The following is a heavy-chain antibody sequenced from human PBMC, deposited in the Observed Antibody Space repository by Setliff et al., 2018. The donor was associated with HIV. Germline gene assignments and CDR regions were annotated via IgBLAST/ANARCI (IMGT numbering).Heavy chain of an antibody. D-gene: IGHD2-2*01. V-gene: IGHV4-59*12. J-gene: IGHJ6*02. CDR1: GGSISNYY. CDR3: ARGHCSGTNCYGVDYYGMDV. CDR2: IDYSGNA. Sequence: PSETLSLTCTVSGGSISNYYWSWIRQSPGKGLEWIGNIDYSGNANYNASLKSRVSMSVDKSKNQFSLKLTSVTAADTAVYYCARGHCSGTNCYGVDYYGMDVWGQGTTVTVSS.